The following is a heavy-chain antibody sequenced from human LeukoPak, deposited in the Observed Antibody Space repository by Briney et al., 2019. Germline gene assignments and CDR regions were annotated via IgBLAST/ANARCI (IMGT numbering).Heavy chain of an antibody. CDR3: ARDLGFGATMVRGVMKYYFDY. V-gene: IGHV1-69*04. CDR1: GGTFSSYA. J-gene: IGHJ4*02. Sequence: GSSVKVSCKASGGTFSSYAISWVRQAPGQGLEWMGRIIPILGIANYAQKFQGRVTITADKSTSTAYMELSSLRSEDTAVYYCARDLGFGATMVRGVMKYYFDYWGQGTLVTVSS. CDR2: IIPILGIA. D-gene: IGHD3-10*01.